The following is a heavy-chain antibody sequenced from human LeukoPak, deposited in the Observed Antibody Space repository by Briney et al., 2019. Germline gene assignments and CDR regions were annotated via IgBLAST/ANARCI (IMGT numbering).Heavy chain of an antibody. J-gene: IGHJ4*02. CDR2: INPNSGGT. Sequence: GASVKVSCKASGYTFTGYYMHWVRQAPGQGLEWMGRINPNSGGTNYAQKLQGRVTMTTDTSTSTAYMELRSLRSDDTAVYYCARSARYCGGDCWVDYWGQGTLVTVSS. V-gene: IGHV1-2*06. CDR3: ARSARYCGGDCWVDY. CDR1: GYTFTGYY. D-gene: IGHD2-21*02.